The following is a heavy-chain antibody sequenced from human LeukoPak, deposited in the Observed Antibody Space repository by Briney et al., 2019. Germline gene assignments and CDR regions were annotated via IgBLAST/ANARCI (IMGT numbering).Heavy chain of an antibody. Sequence: GGSLRLSCAASGFTFSSYAMHWVRQAPGKGLEWVAVISYDGNNKYYADSVKGRFTISRGNSKNTVYLQMNSLRAEDTAVYYCARSQKSRFGELLRPFDYWGQGTLVTVSS. D-gene: IGHD3-10*02. V-gene: IGHV3-30*04. CDR3: ARSQKSRFGELLRPFDY. CDR1: GFTFSSYA. CDR2: ISYDGNNK. J-gene: IGHJ4*02.